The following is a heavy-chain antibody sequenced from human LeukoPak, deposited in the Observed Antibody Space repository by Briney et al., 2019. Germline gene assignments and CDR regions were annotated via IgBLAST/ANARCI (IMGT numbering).Heavy chain of an antibody. CDR2: INQDVSEK. V-gene: IGHV3-7*01. D-gene: IGHD2-8*01. Sequence: QAGGSLRLSCAASGFTFSSYWMSWVRQAPGKGLEWVANINQDVSEKYYMDSVKGRFTISRDNTKNSLYLQMNNLRAEDTAVYYCARHDAGHWDYWGQGTLVTVSP. CDR3: ARHDAGHWDY. CDR1: GFTFSSYW. J-gene: IGHJ4*02.